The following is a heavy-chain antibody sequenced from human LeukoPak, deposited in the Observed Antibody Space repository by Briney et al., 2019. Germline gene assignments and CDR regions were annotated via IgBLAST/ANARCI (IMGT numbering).Heavy chain of an antibody. CDR2: INSSGGST. CDR1: GYTLTSYY. J-gene: IGHJ4*02. D-gene: IGHD3-3*01. Sequence: GASVKVSCTSSGYTLTSYYMHWVRQAPGQGLEWMGIINSSGGSTSYAQKFQGRVTMTRDTSTSTVYMELSSLRSEDTAVYYCARGFPAGPDDYWGQGTLVTVSS. CDR3: ARGFPAGPDDY. V-gene: IGHV1-46*01.